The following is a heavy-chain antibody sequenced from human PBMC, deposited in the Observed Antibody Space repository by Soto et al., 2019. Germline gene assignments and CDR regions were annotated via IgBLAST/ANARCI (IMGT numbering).Heavy chain of an antibody. J-gene: IGHJ4*02. D-gene: IGHD4-4*01. CDR3: ARGGRATVTTIDY. V-gene: IGHV4-31*03. CDR1: GGSISSGGYY. CDR2: IYYSGST. Sequence: QVQLQESGPGLVKPSQTLSLTCTVSGGSISSGGYYWSWIRQHPGKGLEWIGYIYYSGSTYYNPSLKGRVTISVDACRNQFSLKLSSVTAADTAVYYCARGGRATVTTIDYWGQGTLVTVSS.